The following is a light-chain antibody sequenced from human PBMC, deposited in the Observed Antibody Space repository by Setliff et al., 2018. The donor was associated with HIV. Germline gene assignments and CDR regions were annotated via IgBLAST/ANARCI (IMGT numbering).Light chain of an antibody. CDR1: SGAVSNSHK. CDR2: D. J-gene: IGLJ1*01. V-gene: IGLV8-61*01. Sequence: QTVVTQAPSLSVSPGGTVTLTCGLSSGAVSNSHKPSWYQQTPGQPPRTLIYDSRSSGVPDRFSGSIFGNTAALTITGAQADDESDYYCVLFMSTAYVFGTGTKV. CDR3: VLFMSTAYV.